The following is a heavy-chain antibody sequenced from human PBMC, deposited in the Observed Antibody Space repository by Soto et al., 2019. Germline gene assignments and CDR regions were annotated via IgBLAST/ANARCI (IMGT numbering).Heavy chain of an antibody. CDR2: ISGSSSYM. J-gene: IGHJ4*02. V-gene: IGHV3-21*02. Sequence: EVQLVESGGGLVKPGGSLRLSCADSGFSFSSYRMNWVRQAPGKGLEWVSCISGSSSYMYYADSVKGRFTISRDNAKNSLYLEMNSLRAEDTAVYYCARPDSSGYYFVQWGQGTLVSVS. CDR1: GFSFSSYR. CDR3: ARPDSSGYYFVQ. D-gene: IGHD3-22*01.